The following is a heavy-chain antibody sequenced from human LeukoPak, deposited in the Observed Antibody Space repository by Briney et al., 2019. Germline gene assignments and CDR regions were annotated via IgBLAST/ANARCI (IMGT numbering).Heavy chain of an antibody. D-gene: IGHD2-15*01. J-gene: IGHJ4*02. CDR1: GGSISSYY. Sequence: PPEILSLTCTVSGGSISSYYWSWIRQPAGKGLEWIGRISSSGSTDYNPSLKSRVTMSVDTSKTQFSLKLSSVTAADTAVYYCAREGRSSTPGYWGQGTLVTVSS. CDR2: ISSSGST. CDR3: AREGRSSTPGY. V-gene: IGHV4-4*07.